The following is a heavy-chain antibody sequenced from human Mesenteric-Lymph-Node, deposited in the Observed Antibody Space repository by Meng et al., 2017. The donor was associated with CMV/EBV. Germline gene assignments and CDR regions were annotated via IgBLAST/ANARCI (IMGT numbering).Heavy chain of an antibody. CDR1: NFSITSGYY. V-gene: IGHV4-38-2*02. Sequence: SETLSLTCTVSNFSITSGYYWGWIRQPPGKGLEWIGSFYRGGNTYYNPSLKSRVTISVDTSKNQFSLRLSSVTAADTAVYYCARADYSSGWSDYYYGMDVWGQGTTVTVSS. D-gene: IGHD6-19*01. CDR2: FYRGGNT. CDR3: ARADYSSGWSDYYYGMDV. J-gene: IGHJ6*02.